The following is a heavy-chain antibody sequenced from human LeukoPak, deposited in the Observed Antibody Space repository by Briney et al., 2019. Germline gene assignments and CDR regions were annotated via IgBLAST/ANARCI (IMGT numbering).Heavy chain of an antibody. D-gene: IGHD1-26*01. CDR2: INPNSGGT. J-gene: IGHJ4*02. V-gene: IGHV1-2*02. CDR3: AREPIVGATWGYFDY. CDR1: GYTFTGYY. Sequence: GASVKVSCKASGYTFTGYYMHWVRQAPGQGLEWMGWINPNSGGTNYAQKFQGRVTMTRDTSISTAYMELSRLRSDDTAVYYCAREPIVGATWGYFDYWGQGTLVTVSS.